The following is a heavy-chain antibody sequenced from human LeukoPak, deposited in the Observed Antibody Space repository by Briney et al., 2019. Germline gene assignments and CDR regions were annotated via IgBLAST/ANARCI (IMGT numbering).Heavy chain of an antibody. CDR1: GGSISSGSYF. D-gene: IGHD2-2*03. Sequence: SETLSLTCTVSGGSISSGSYFWSWIRQPAGKGPEWIGRIYTSGSTNYNPSLKSRVTISVDTSKNQFSLKLSSVTAADTAVYYCARDGYCSSTSCYDAFDIWGQGTMVTVSS. J-gene: IGHJ3*02. V-gene: IGHV4-61*02. CDR3: ARDGYCSSTSCYDAFDI. CDR2: IYTSGST.